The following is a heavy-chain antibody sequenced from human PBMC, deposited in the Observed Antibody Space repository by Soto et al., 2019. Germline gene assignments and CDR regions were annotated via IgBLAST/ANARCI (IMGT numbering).Heavy chain of an antibody. J-gene: IGHJ4*02. CDR2: ITSGGDTT. Sequence: EVQLLESGGGLVQPGGSLRLSCGAFGFTFSDYIMSWVRQAPGKGLEWVSVITSGGDTTYYADSVRGRFTISRDNSKNTLSLQMNCLRAEDTAVYYCAKGLRGGYSYGTPFDYWGQEILVTVSS. CDR1: GFTFSDYI. CDR3: AKGLRGGYSYGTPFDY. D-gene: IGHD5-18*01. V-gene: IGHV3-23*01.